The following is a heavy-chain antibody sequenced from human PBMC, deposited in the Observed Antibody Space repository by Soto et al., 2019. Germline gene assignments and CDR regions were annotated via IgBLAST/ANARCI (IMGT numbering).Heavy chain of an antibody. J-gene: IGHJ4*02. V-gene: IGHV1-69*01. CDR3: AREVSSSRFDS. Sequence: QVQLEQSGAEVKKPGSSVKVSCKSSGGTFSSYRISWVRQAPGQGLEWMGGIMPIFATPKYAQRFQGRVKISADESTSTAYMELRSLTSGDTAVYYCAREVSSSRFDSWGQGTLVTVSS. D-gene: IGHD2-2*01. CDR2: IMPIFATP. CDR1: GGTFSSYR.